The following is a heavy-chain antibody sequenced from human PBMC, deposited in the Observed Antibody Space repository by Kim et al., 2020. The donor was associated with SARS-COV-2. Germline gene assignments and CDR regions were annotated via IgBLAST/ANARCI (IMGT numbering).Heavy chain of an antibody. J-gene: IGHJ6*02. CDR2: IYYSGST. CDR1: GGSISSYY. D-gene: IGHD4-17*01. Sequence: SETLSLTCTVSGGSISSYYWSWIRQPPGKGLEWIGYIYYSGSTNYNPSLKSRVTISVDTSKNQFSLKLSSVTAADTAVYYCARYPHYGDYEGYYYYGMDVWGQGTTVTVSS. CDR3: ARYPHYGDYEGYYYYGMDV. V-gene: IGHV4-59*01.